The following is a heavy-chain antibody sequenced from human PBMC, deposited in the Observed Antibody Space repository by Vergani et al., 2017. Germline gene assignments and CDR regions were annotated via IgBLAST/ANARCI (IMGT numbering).Heavy chain of an antibody. J-gene: IGHJ3*01. CDR3: ASDGHGSEKGRALQL. CDR2: IYPGDSEV. CDR1: RYIFSNFW. V-gene: IGHV5-51*01. Sequence: EKQGVQSGSETKKPGESLKISCPAFRYIFSNFWIGWVRQRPGRGLEWMGIIYPGDSEVKSNPTFRGQVIFSVDTSVNTAYLQWRSLQASDTATYFCASDGHGSEKGRALQLWGQGTSITVSS. D-gene: IGHD3-10*01.